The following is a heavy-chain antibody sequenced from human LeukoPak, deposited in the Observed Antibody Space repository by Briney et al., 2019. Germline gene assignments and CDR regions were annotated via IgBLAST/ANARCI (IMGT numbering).Heavy chain of an antibody. CDR3: ARHAYCGGDCYHDFDY. CDR2: IYYSGST. J-gene: IGHJ4*02. Sequence: SETLSLTCTVSGGSISSSSYYWGWIRQPPGKGLEWVGSIYYSGSTYYNPSLKSRVTISVDTSKNQFSLKLSSVTAAGTALYYCARHAYCGGDCYHDFDYWGQGTLVTVSS. D-gene: IGHD2-21*02. V-gene: IGHV4-39*01. CDR1: GGSISSSSYY.